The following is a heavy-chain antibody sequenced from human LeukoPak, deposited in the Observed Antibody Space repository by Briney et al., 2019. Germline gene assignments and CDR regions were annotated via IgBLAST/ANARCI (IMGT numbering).Heavy chain of an antibody. D-gene: IGHD3-3*01. J-gene: IGHJ4*02. CDR2: LDPEDGET. CDR1: GYTLTELS. Sequence: ASVKVSCKVSGYTLTELSMHWVRQAPGKGLEWMGGLDPEDGETIYAQEFQGRVTMTEDTYRDTAYMELTSLRSEDTAVYYCATAGRISNFKVAPYDFEYWGQGTLVIVSS. CDR3: ATAGRISNFKVAPYDFEY. V-gene: IGHV1-24*01.